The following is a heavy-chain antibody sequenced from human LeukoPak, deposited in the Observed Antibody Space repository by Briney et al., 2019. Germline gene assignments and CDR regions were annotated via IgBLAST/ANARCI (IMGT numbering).Heavy chain of an antibody. V-gene: IGHV4-4*09. CDR1: GDSLSSYY. J-gene: IGHJ6*03. Sequence: SETLSLTCTVSGDSLSSYYWSWIRQPPGKGLEWIGYIYTSGSTNYNPSLKSLRTISVDTSKNQFSLKLRSVTAADTAVYYCAILSYSSSSYYYYYMDVGGKGTTVTVSS. CDR2: IYTSGST. D-gene: IGHD6-6*01. CDR3: AILSYSSSSYYYYYMDV.